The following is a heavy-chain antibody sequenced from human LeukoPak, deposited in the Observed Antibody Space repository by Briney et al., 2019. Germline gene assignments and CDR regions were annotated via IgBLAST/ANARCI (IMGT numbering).Heavy chain of an antibody. CDR1: GYSISSGHY. CDR3: ARGTYSAYDLGSYMDV. CDR2: MYHSGST. D-gene: IGHD5-12*01. V-gene: IGHV4-38-2*02. Sequence: PSETLSLTCTVSGYSISSGHYWGWIRQPPGKGLEWIGSMYHSGSTYYNPPLKSRVTISEDTSKNQFSLKLSSVTAADTAVYYCARGTYSAYDLGSYMDVWGKGTTVTVS. J-gene: IGHJ6*03.